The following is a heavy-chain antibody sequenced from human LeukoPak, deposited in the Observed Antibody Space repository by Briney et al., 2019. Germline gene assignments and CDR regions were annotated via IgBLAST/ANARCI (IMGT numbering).Heavy chain of an antibody. D-gene: IGHD3-10*01. CDR1: GGSISSYY. J-gene: IGHJ5*02. CDR2: IYYSGST. CDR3: ARFGYYYGSGSYSGSFNWFDP. V-gene: IGHV4-59*12. Sequence: SETLSLTCTVSGGSISSYYWSWIRQPPGKGLEWIGSIYYSGSTNYNPSLKSRVTILVDTSKSQFSLKLSSVTAADTAVYYCARFGYYYGSGSYSGSFNWFDPWGQGTLVTVSS.